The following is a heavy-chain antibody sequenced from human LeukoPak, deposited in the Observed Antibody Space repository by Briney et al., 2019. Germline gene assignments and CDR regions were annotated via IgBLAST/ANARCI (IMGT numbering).Heavy chain of an antibody. CDR1: GFTFSSYA. D-gene: IGHD4-17*01. Sequence: PGGSLRRSCAASGFTFSSYAMMWARQAPGKGLEWVSAISDSGGSTYYADTVKGRFTISRDNSKNSMYLQMNSLRAEDTAVYYCARGLYGDLTYGMDVWGQGTTVTVSS. V-gene: IGHV3-23*01. CDR2: ISDSGGST. J-gene: IGHJ6*02. CDR3: ARGLYGDLTYGMDV.